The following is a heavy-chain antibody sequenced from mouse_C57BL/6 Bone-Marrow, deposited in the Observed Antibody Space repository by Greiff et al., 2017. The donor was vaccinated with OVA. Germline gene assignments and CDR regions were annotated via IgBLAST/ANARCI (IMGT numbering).Heavy chain of an antibody. D-gene: IGHD4-1*02. CDR2: ISDGGSYT. J-gene: IGHJ4*01. CDR1: GFTFSSYA. V-gene: IGHV5-4*03. Sequence: EVNVVESGGGLVKPGGSLKLSCAASGFTFSSYAMSWVRQTPEKRLEWVATISDGGSYTYYPDNVKGRFTISRDNAKNNLYLQMSHLKSEDTAMYYCARGVPTSMDYWGQGTSVTVSS. CDR3: ARGVPTSMDY.